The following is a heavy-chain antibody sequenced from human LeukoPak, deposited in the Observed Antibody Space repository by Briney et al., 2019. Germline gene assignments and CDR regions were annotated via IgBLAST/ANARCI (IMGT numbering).Heavy chain of an antibody. CDR3: ARDYLRLGDG. D-gene: IGHD5/OR15-5a*01. J-gene: IGHJ4*02. CDR1: GGSISSSSYY. V-gene: IGHV4-39*02. Sequence: SETLSLTCTVSGGSISSSSYYWGWIRQPPGKGLEWIGSIYYSGSTYYNPSLKSRVTISVDTSKNQFSLKLSSVTAADTAVYYCARDYLRLGDGWGQGTLVTVSS. CDR2: IYYSGST.